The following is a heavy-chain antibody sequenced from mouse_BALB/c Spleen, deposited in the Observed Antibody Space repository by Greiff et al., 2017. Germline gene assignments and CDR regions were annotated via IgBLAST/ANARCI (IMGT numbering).Heavy chain of an antibody. CDR1: GYTFTSYW. CDR2: INPSTGYT. CDR3: ARAYYRYDGFAY. J-gene: IGHJ3*01. D-gene: IGHD2-14*01. V-gene: IGHV1-7*01. Sequence: QVQLKQSGAELAKPGASVKMSCKASGYTFTSYWMHWVKQRPGQGLEWIGYINPSTGYTEYNQKFKDKATLTADKSSSTAYMQLSSLTSEDSAVYYCARAYYRYDGFAYWGQGTLVTVSA.